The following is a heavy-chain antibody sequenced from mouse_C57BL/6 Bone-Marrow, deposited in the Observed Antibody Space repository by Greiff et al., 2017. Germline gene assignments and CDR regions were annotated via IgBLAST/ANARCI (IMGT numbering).Heavy chain of an antibody. Sequence: QVQLQQSGAELVKPGASVKLSCKASGYTFTEYTIHWVKQRSGQGLAWIGWFYPGSGSIKYNEKFKDQATLTADKSSSTVYMALSRLTSDDSAVYFWARHGLLWLRRYFDYWGQGTTLTVSS. CDR3: ARHGLLWLRRYFDY. CDR2: FYPGSGSI. CDR1: GYTFTEYT. J-gene: IGHJ2*01. V-gene: IGHV1-62-2*01. D-gene: IGHD2-2*01.